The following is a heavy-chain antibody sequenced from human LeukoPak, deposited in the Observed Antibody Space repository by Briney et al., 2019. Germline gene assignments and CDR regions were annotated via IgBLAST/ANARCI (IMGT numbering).Heavy chain of an antibody. Sequence: SVKVSCKASGGTFSSYAISWVRQAPGQGLEWMGRIIPRLDIANSAQSFQGRVTITAEKSTSTAYMELSSLRSDDTAVYYCAREWYDILTGYQGFQLDYWGQGSLVTVSS. CDR1: GGTFSSYA. D-gene: IGHD3-9*01. CDR3: AREWYDILTGYQGFQLDY. J-gene: IGHJ4*02. V-gene: IGHV1-69*04. CDR2: IIPRLDIA.